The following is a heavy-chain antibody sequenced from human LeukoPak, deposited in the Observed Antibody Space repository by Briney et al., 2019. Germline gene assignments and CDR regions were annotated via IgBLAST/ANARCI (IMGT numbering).Heavy chain of an antibody. J-gene: IGHJ4*02. CDR2: INQDGSEK. CDR1: RFTFSNYW. CDR3: ARDRRTNSWANDRFDY. D-gene: IGHD3-22*01. Sequence: GGSLRLSCAVSRFTFSNYWMTWVRQAPGKGLERVANINQDGSEKNYVDSVKGRFTISRDDAENSLYLQMNSLRAEDTAVYYCARDRRTNSWANDRFDYWGQGTQVTVSS. V-gene: IGHV3-7*01.